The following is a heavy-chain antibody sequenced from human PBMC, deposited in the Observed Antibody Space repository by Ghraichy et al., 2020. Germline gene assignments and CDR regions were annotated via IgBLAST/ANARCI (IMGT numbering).Heavy chain of an antibody. D-gene: IGHD2/OR15-2a*01. V-gene: IGHV4-59*01. J-gene: IGHJ4*02. CDR1: GGSISSYY. CDR2: IYYSGST. Sequence: GSLRLSCTVSGGSISSYYWSWIRQPPGKGLEWIGYIYYSGSTNYNPSLKSRVTISVDTSKNQFSLKLSSVTAADTAVYYCARVNTYFDYWGQGTLVTVSS. CDR3: ARVNTYFDY.